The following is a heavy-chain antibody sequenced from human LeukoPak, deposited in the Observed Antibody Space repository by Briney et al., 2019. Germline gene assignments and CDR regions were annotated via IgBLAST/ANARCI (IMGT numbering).Heavy chain of an antibody. CDR2: ISGSGGST. J-gene: IGHJ4*02. V-gene: IGHV3-23*01. CDR1: GFTFSSYA. D-gene: IGHD6-19*01. CDR3: ASPHIAVAGTDY. Sequence: GGSLRXSXAAXGFTFSSYAMSWVRQAPGKGLEWVSAISGSGGSTYYADSVKGRFTISRDNFKNTLYLQMNSLRAEETAVYYCASPHIAVAGTDYWGQGTLVTVSS.